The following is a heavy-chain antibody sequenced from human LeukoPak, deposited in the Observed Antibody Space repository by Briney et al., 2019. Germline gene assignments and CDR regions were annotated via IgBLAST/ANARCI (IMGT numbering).Heavy chain of an antibody. V-gene: IGHV3-23*01. Sequence: GGSLRLSCAASGLTFSSQAINWVRQAPGKGLEWVSGISGSGSSIYYADSVKGRFTISRDNSKNTLYLQMSSLRAEDTAVYYCVKDLGERRYSSGWATFDYWGQGTLVTVSS. J-gene: IGHJ4*02. CDR3: VKDLGERRYSSGWATFDY. D-gene: IGHD6-19*01. CDR1: GLTFSSQA. CDR2: ISGSGSSI.